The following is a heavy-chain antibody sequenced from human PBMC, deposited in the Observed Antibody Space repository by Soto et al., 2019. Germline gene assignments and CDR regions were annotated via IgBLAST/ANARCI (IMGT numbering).Heavy chain of an antibody. D-gene: IGHD2-21*02. J-gene: IGHJ6*02. CDR1: GSTFSSYT. CDR2: IIPVLGVT. Sequence: QVHLVQSGAEVKKPGSSVKVTCQASGSTFSSYTVSWVRQAPGQGLEWMGRIIPVLGVTNYAPKFKGRVTITADKSKTTAYMELSSLRSGDTAVYYCARRRYCGADCYSKYYYGMDVWGQGTTDTVSS. V-gene: IGHV1-69*02. CDR3: ARRRYCGADCYSKYYYGMDV.